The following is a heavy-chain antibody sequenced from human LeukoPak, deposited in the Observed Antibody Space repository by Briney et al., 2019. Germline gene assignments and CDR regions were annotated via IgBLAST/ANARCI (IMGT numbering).Heavy chain of an antibody. V-gene: IGHV5-51*01. J-gene: IGHJ6*03. CDR1: GYSFTSYW. CDR3: SIALWFGELSSYYMDV. D-gene: IGHD3-10*01. CDR2: IYPGDSDT. Sequence: GESLKISCKGSGYSFTSYWIGWVRQMPGKGLEWMGIIYPGDSDTRYSPSFQGQVTISADKSISTAYLQSSSLKASDTARYYCSIALWFGELSSYYMDVWGKGTTVTVSS.